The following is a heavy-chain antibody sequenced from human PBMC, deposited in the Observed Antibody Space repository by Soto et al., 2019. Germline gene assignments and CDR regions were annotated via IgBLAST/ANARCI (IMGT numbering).Heavy chain of an antibody. D-gene: IGHD2-2*01. Sequence: QVQLVQSGAEVKKPGSSVKVSCKASGGTFGSYAISWVRQAPGQGLEWMGGIIPIPGTANYAQKFQGRVTIAADESTRPAYMELSSLRSEDTAVYYCARSQGSSTSLEIYYYYYYGMDVWGQGPTVTVSS. J-gene: IGHJ6*02. CDR2: IIPIPGTA. CDR1: GGTFGSYA. CDR3: ARSQGSSTSLEIYYYYYYGMDV. V-gene: IGHV1-69*01.